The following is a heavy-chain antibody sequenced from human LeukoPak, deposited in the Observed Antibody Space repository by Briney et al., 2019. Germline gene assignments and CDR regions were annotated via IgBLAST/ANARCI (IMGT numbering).Heavy chain of an antibody. CDR3: ARDRNIAASYYYYYYYMDV. J-gene: IGHJ6*03. V-gene: IGHV4-61*02. Sequence: SETLSLTCTVSGGSISSGSYYWSWIRQPAGKGLEWIGRIYTSGSTNYNPSLKRRVTISVDTSKNQFSLKLSSVTAADTAVYYCARDRNIAASYYYYYYYMDVWGKGTTVTVSS. CDR1: GGSISSGSYY. CDR2: IYTSGST. D-gene: IGHD6-6*01.